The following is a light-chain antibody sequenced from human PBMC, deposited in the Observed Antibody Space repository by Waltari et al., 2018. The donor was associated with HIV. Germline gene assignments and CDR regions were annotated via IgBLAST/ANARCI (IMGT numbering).Light chain of an antibody. Sequence: QSALTQPPSASGSPGQSVTISCTGTSSDVGGYNYVSWYQQHPGKAPKLMIFDVSKRPPGVPDRVSGSNSGTTASLTLSVLQAEDEADYYCGSYSGSKNFAVFGGGTKLTVL. J-gene: IGLJ3*02. V-gene: IGLV2-8*01. CDR1: SSDVGGYNY. CDR2: DVS. CDR3: GSYSGSKNFAV.